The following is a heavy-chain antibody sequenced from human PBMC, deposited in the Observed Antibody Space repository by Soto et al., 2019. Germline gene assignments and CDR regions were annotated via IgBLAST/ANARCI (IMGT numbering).Heavy chain of an antibody. D-gene: IGHD6-13*01. V-gene: IGHV1-2*02. J-gene: IGHJ5*02. Sequence: QVQLVQSGAEVKKPGASVKVSCKAYDYYFPGYNIHWVRQAPGQGLEWMGWINPNSGVTTYAQKXXXXXXXXXXXSISTAYLEVRRLRSDDTAVYYCATIHRSSTSRGSDFDPWGQGTQVTVSS. CDR2: INPNSGVT. CDR1: DYYFPGYN. CDR3: ATIHRSSTSRGSDFDP.